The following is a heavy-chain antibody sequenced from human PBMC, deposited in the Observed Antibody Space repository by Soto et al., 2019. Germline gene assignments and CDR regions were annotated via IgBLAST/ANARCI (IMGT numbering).Heavy chain of an antibody. CDR1: GYTFSSTG. CDR2: ISGYNGIT. V-gene: IGHV1-18*01. J-gene: IGHJ5*02. D-gene: IGHD3-3*01. CDR3: ARGRSLFGMIINDWFDP. Sequence: QVKLVQSGAEVKKPGASVKVSCKASGYTFSSTGISWVRQAPGQGLEWMGWISGYNGITNFAQKFQGRVTMTIDSSTSTAYMELRSLRSDDTAVYYCARGRSLFGMIINDWFDPWGQGTLVAVSS.